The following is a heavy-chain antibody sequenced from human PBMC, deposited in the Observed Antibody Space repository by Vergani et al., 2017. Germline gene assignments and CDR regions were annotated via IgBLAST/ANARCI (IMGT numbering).Heavy chain of an antibody. D-gene: IGHD3-3*01. J-gene: IGHJ4*02. Sequence: QVQLVQSGAEVKKPGASVKVSCKASGYTFTSYDINWVRQANGQGLEWMGWMNPNSGNTGYAQKFQGRVTMTRNTTISTAYMELSSLRSEDTSVYYCARKLRFLEWAFDYWGQGTLVTVSS. CDR3: ARKLRFLEWAFDY. V-gene: IGHV1-8*01. CDR1: GYTFTSYD. CDR2: MNPNSGNT.